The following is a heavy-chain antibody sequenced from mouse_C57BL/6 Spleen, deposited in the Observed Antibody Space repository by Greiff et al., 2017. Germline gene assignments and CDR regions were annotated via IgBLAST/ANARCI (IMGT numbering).Heavy chain of an antibody. J-gene: IGHJ4*01. V-gene: IGHV1-52*01. D-gene: IGHD2-1*01. CDR1: GYTFTSYW. Sequence: QVQLQQPGAELVRPGSSVKLSCKASGYTFTSYWMHWVKQRPIQGLEWIGNIDPSDSETHYNQKFKDKATLTVDKSSSTAYMQLSSLTSEDSAVYYCARSLYGNYVYYAMDYWGQGSSVTVSS. CDR2: IDPSDSET. CDR3: ARSLYGNYVYYAMDY.